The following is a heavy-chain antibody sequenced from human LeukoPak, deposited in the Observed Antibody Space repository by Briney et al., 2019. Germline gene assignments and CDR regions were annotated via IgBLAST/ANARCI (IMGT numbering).Heavy chain of an antibody. CDR2: ISSSSNYI. D-gene: IGHD5-18*01. J-gene: IGHJ3*02. Sequence: GGSLRLSCAASGFSFSSYSMKWVRQAPGKGLEWVSSISSSSNYIYYADSVKGRFTISRDNAKNSLYLQMNSLRAEDMALYYCAKVGEKYSYGLGAFDIWGQGTMVTVSS. CDR1: GFSFSSYS. V-gene: IGHV3-21*04. CDR3: AKVGEKYSYGLGAFDI.